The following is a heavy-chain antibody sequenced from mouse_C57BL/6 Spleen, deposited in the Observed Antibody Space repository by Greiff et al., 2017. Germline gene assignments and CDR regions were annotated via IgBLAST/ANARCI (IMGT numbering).Heavy chain of an antibody. D-gene: IGHD1-1*01. CDR3: ARDYGSSYQYFDV. V-gene: IGHV1-61*01. CDR1: GYTFTSYW. CDR2: IYPSDSET. J-gene: IGHJ1*03. Sequence: QVQLQQPGAELVRPGSSVKLSCKASGYTFTSYWMDWVKQRPGQGLEWIGNIYPSDSETHYNQKFKDKATLTVDKSSSTAYVQLSSLTSEDSAVYYCARDYGSSYQYFDVWGTGTTVTVSS.